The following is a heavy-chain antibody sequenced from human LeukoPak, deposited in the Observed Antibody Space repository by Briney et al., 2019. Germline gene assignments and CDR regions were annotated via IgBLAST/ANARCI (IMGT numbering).Heavy chain of an antibody. V-gene: IGHV7-4-1*02. D-gene: IGHD3/OR15-3a*01. J-gene: IGHJ4*02. Sequence: ASVKVSCKASGYTFTSYAMNWVRQAPGQGLEWMGWGNTNTGIPTYAQGFTGRYVFSSDISGTTAYLHISSLKTEDTAVYFCARGRGGTLDYWGQGTLVTVSS. CDR1: GYTFTSYA. CDR3: ARGRGGTLDY. CDR2: GNTNTGIP.